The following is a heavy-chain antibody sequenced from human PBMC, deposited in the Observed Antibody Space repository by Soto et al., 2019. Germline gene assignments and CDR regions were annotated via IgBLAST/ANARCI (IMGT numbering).Heavy chain of an antibody. D-gene: IGHD5-18*01. CDR3: AREDSYGSFDY. CDR1: GFTFSSYA. V-gene: IGHV3-30-3*01. Sequence: QVQLVESGGGVVQPGRSLRLSCAASGFTFSSYAMHWVRQAPGKGLEWVAVISYDGSKKYYADSVKGRFTISRDNSKNALYLQMNSLRAEDTAVYYCAREDSYGSFDYWGQGTLVTVSS. J-gene: IGHJ4*02. CDR2: ISYDGSKK.